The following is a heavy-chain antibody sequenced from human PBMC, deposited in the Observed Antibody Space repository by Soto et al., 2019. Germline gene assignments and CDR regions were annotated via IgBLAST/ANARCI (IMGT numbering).Heavy chain of an antibody. CDR3: ARDGGRYYGMDV. J-gene: IGHJ6*02. V-gene: IGHV4-59*01. D-gene: IGHD3-3*01. CDR1: GGSISSYY. Sequence: SETLSLTCTVSGGSISSYYWSWIRQPPGKGLEWIGYIYYSGSTNYNPSLKSRVTISVDTSRTRFSLKLSSVTAADTAVYYCARDGGRYYGMDVWGQGTTVTAP. CDR2: IYYSGST.